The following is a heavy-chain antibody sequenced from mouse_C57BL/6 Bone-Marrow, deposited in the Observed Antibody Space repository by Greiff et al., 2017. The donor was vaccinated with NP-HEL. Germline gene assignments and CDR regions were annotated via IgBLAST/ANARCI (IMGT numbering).Heavy chain of an antibody. J-gene: IGHJ1*03. CDR1: GYTFTSYG. CDR2: IYPRSGNT. V-gene: IGHV1-81*01. D-gene: IGHD2-1*01. Sequence: VKVVESGAELARPGASVKLSCKASGYTFTSYGISWVKQRTGQGLEWIGEIYPRSGNTYYNEKFKGKATLTADKSSSTAYMELRSLTSEDSAVYFCARSGIYYGNYQYFDVWGTGTTVTVSS. CDR3: ARSGIYYGNYQYFDV.